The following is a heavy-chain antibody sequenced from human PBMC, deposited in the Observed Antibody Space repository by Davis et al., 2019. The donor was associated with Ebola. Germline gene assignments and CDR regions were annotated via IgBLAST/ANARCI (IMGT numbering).Heavy chain of an antibody. D-gene: IGHD3-10*01. CDR1: GFTFSSYS. J-gene: IGHJ5*02. CDR2: ISSSSSYI. CDR3: ARGRHGENWFDP. Sequence: GGSLRLSCAASGFTFSSYSMNWVRQAPGKGLEWVSSISSSSSYIYYADSVKGRFTISRDNAKNSLYLQMNSLRAEDTAVYYCARGRHGENWFDPWGQGTLVTVS. V-gene: IGHV3-21*01.